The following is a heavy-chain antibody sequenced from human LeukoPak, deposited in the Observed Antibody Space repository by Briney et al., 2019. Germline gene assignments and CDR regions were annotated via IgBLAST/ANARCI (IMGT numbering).Heavy chain of an antibody. J-gene: IGHJ3*02. Sequence: KPSETLSLTCAVYGGSFSGYYWSWIRQPPGKGLEWIGEINHSGSTNYNPSLKSRVTISVDTSKNQFSLKLSSVTAADTAVYYCARIRAPGRRSSAFDIWGQGTTVTVSS. V-gene: IGHV4-34*01. CDR3: ARIRAPGRRSSAFDI. CDR1: GGSFSGYY. CDR2: INHSGST.